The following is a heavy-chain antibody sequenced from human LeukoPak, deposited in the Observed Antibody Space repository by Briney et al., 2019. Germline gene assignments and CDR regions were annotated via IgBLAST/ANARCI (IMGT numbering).Heavy chain of an antibody. CDR3: ARFVTDTALWFDP. V-gene: IGHV4-39*07. J-gene: IGHJ5*02. CDR1: GGSISSSSYY. CDR2: IYYSGST. D-gene: IGHD5-18*01. Sequence: SETLSLTCTVSGGSISSSSYYWGWLRQPPGKGLEWIGSIYYSGSTYYNPSLKSRVTISVDTSKNQFSLKLSSVTAADTAVYYCARFVTDTALWFDPWGQGTLVTVSS.